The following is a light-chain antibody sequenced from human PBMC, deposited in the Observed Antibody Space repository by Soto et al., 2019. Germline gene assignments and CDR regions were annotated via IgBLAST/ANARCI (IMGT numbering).Light chain of an antibody. CDR2: GAS. Sequence: DIVLTQSPATLSLSPGERATLSCRASQSVSSYLAWYQQKPGQAPTLLIYGASSRATGIPDRFSGSGSGTDFTLTISRLEPEDFAVYYCQHYKTFGQGTKVDIK. J-gene: IGKJ1*01. V-gene: IGKV3-11*01. CDR3: QHYKT. CDR1: QSVSSY.